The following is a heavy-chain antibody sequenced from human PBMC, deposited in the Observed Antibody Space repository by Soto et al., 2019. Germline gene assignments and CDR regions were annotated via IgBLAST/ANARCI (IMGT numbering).Heavy chain of an antibody. Sequence: GASVKVSCKASGGTFSSYAISWVRQAPGQGLEWMGGIIPIFGTANYAQKFQGRVTITADESTSTAYMELSSLRSEDTAVYYCASWLLNCSGGSCYPEYFQHWGQGTLVTVSS. CDR1: GGTFSSYA. J-gene: IGHJ1*01. D-gene: IGHD2-15*01. CDR3: ASWLLNCSGGSCYPEYFQH. CDR2: IIPIFGTA. V-gene: IGHV1-69*13.